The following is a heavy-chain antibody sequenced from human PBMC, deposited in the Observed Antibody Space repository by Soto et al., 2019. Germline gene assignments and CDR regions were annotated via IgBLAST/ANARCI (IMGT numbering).Heavy chain of an antibody. Sequence: QVQLVQSGAEVKKPGASVKVSCKASGYTFTSYYMHWVRQAPGQGLEWMGIINPSGGSTSYAQKFQGRVTMTRDTSPSTVYMELSSLRSEDTAVYYCARDKGAYYYDSSGYFDYWGQGTLVTVSS. CDR1: GYTFTSYY. CDR2: INPSGGST. V-gene: IGHV1-46*01. J-gene: IGHJ4*02. CDR3: ARDKGAYYYDSSGYFDY. D-gene: IGHD3-22*01.